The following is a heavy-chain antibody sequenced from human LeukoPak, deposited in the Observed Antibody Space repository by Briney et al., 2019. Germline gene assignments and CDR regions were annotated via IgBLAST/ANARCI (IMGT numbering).Heavy chain of an antibody. J-gene: IGHJ4*02. D-gene: IGHD2-15*01. Sequence: GASVKVSCKVSGYTLTELSMHWVRQAPGKGLELMGGFDPEDGETIYAQKFQGRVTMTEDTSTDTAYMELSSLRSEDTAVYYCATPISLGRYYQHWGQGTLVTVSS. V-gene: IGHV1-24*01. CDR2: FDPEDGET. CDR1: GYTLTELS. CDR3: ATPISLGRYYQH.